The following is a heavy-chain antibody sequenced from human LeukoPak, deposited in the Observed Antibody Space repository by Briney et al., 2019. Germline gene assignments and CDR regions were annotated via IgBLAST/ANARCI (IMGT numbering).Heavy chain of an antibody. CDR1: GGTFSSCA. CDR3: ARRAEWFSWTRLDAFDI. V-gene: IGHV1-69*01. Sequence: SVKVSCKASGGTFSSCAISWVRQAPGQGPEWMGGFNHIYGTTNYAQKFQGRVTITVDDSTNIAYLDLSSLRSDDTALYYCARRAEWFSWTRLDAFDIWGQGTMVTVSS. J-gene: IGHJ3*02. CDR2: FNHIYGTT. D-gene: IGHD3-3*01.